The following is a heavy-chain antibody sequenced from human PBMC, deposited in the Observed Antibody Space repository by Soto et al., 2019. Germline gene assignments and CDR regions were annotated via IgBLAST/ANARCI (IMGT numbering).Heavy chain of an antibody. CDR2: IFYSGST. Sequence: PSETLSLTCTVSGGSISSYYWIWSRQPPGKVLEWIGYIFYSGSTYYNPSLKSRVTISVDTSKNQFSLKLSSVTAADTAVYYYARAPGEYLNYWGQGTLVNVS. V-gene: IGHV4-59*12. J-gene: IGHJ4*02. CDR3: ARAPGEYLNY. CDR1: GGSISSYY. D-gene: IGHD2-21*01.